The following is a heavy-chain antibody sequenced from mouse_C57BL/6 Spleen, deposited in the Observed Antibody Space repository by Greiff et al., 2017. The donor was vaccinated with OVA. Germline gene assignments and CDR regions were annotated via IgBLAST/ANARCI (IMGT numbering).Heavy chain of an antibody. V-gene: IGHV5-12*01. CDR1: GFTFSDYY. Sequence: DVHLVESGGGLVQPGGSLKLSCAASGFTFSDYYMYWVRQTPEKRLEWVAYISNGGGSTYYPDTVKGRFTISRDNAKNTLYLQMSRLKSEDTAMYYCARKVVPSWYFDVWGTGTTVTVSS. D-gene: IGHD1-1*02. CDR2: ISNGGGST. CDR3: ARKVVPSWYFDV. J-gene: IGHJ1*03.